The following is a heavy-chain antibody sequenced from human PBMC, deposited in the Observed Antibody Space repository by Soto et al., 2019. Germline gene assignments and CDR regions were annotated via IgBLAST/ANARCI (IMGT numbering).Heavy chain of an antibody. Sequence: QFTLKESGPTLAKPTQTLTLTCTLSGFSLSTRGVGVRWIRQPPGKALEWLALIFWDVDKRYSPSLKSTLTNTKDTSKHQVVLTMTDMDPVDTATYYCAHRPPSTFYDILAGYDLDAFDIWGQGTIVAVSS. CDR2: IFWDVDK. D-gene: IGHD3-9*01. CDR3: AHRPPSTFYDILAGYDLDAFDI. J-gene: IGHJ3*02. CDR1: GFSLSTRGVG. V-gene: IGHV2-5*02.